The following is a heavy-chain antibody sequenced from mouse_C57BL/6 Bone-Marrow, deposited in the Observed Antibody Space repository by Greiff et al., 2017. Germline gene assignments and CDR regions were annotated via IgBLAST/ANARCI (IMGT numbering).Heavy chain of an antibody. CDR3: ARKGHYYGSSYGY. V-gene: IGHV1-55*01. Sequence: QVQLKQPGAELVKPGASVTMSCKASGYTFTSYWITWVKQRPGQGLEWIGDIYPGSGSTNYNEKFKSKATLTVNTSSSTSYMQLCSLTSEDSAVYYCARKGHYYGSSYGYWGQGTTLTVSS. CDR2: IYPGSGST. CDR1: GYTFTSYW. J-gene: IGHJ2*01. D-gene: IGHD1-1*01.